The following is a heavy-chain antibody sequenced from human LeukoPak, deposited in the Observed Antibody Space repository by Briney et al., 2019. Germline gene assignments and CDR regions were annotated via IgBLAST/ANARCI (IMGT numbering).Heavy chain of an antibody. CDR3: ARSDGYNFESFDY. CDR1: GFTVSSNY. Sequence: PGGSLRLSCAASGFTVSSNYMSWVRPAPGKGLEWVSVIYSGGSTYYADSVKGRFTISRGNSKNTLYLQMNSLRAEDTAVYYCARSDGYNFESFDYWGQGTLVTVSS. J-gene: IGHJ4*02. D-gene: IGHD5-24*01. CDR2: IYSGGST. V-gene: IGHV3-66*01.